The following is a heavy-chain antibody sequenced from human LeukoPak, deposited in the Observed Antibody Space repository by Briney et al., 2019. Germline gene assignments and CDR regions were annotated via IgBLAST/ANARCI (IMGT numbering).Heavy chain of an antibody. Sequence: GASVKVSCKASGGTFSSYAISWVRQAPGQGLEWMGRIIPILGIANYAQKFQGRVTITADKSTSTAYMELSSLRSEDTAVYYCARVIRELRYSYYGTDVWGQGTTVTVSS. CDR2: IIPILGIA. CDR1: GGTFSSYA. J-gene: IGHJ6*02. CDR3: ARVIRELRYSYYGTDV. V-gene: IGHV1-69*04. D-gene: IGHD3-9*01.